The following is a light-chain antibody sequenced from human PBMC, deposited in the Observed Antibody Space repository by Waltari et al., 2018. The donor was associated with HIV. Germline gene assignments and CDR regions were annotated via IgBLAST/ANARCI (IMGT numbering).Light chain of an antibody. CDR3: QQYNNWPWT. CDR1: QSVSSN. V-gene: IGKV3-15*01. CDR2: GVS. J-gene: IGKJ1*01. Sequence: EIVMTQSPATLSVSPGERATLSCRASQSVSSNLAWYQQKPGQAPRLLIYGVSTRATGIPARFSGSGSGTEFTLTISSLQSEDLAVYHCQQYNNWPWTFGQGTKVEIK.